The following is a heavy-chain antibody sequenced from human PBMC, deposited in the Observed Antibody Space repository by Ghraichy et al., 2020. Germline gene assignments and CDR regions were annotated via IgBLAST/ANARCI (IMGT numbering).Heavy chain of an antibody. V-gene: IGHV1-2*06. Sequence: ASVKVSCKASGYTFTGYYMHWVRQAPGQGLEWMGRINPNSGGTNYAQKFQGRVTMTRDTSISTAYMELSRLRSDDTAVYYCARCSGTYYYDSSGYYRRSVDDAFDIWGQGTMVTVSS. CDR1: GYTFTGYY. D-gene: IGHD3-22*01. J-gene: IGHJ3*02. CDR2: INPNSGGT. CDR3: ARCSGTYYYDSSGYYRRSVDDAFDI.